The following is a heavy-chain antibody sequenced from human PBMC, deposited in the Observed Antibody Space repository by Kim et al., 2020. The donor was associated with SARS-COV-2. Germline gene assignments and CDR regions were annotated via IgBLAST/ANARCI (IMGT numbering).Heavy chain of an antibody. CDR1: GYSFTSYW. V-gene: IGHV5-51*01. CDR2: IYPGDSDT. CDR3: ARNVPASYGDYVGWFDP. J-gene: IGHJ5*02. Sequence: GESLKISCKGSGYSFTSYWIGWVRQMPGKGLEWMGIIYPGDSDTRYSPSFQGQVTISADKSISTAYLQWSSLKASDTAMYYCARNVPASYGDYVGWFDPWGQGTLVTVSS. D-gene: IGHD4-17*01.